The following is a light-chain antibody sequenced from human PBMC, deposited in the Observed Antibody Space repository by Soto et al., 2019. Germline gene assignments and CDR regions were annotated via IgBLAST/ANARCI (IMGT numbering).Light chain of an antibody. J-gene: IGKJ1*01. V-gene: IGKV1-5*03. Sequence: DIQMAQSPSTLSASVGDRVTITCRASQSISTWLAWYQQKPGRAPKLLIYMASTLESGVPSRFSGSGSGTEFTLTISSLQPDDFATYYCRHYNSYWETFGQGTRVEIK. CDR2: MAS. CDR1: QSISTW. CDR3: RHYNSYWET.